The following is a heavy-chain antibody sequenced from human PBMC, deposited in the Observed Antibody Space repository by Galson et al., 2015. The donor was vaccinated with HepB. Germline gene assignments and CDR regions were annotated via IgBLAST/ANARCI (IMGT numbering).Heavy chain of an antibody. CDR3: TTEGITIFGVVKNYYYYGTDV. CDR1: GFTFSSYG. Sequence: SLRLSCADSGFTFSSYGMNWVRQAPGKGLEWVSCFSSSGCYTFYADSVKGRFTISRDDSKNTLYLQMNSLKTEDTAVYYCTTEGITIFGVVKNYYYYGTDVWGQGTTVTVSS. V-gene: IGHV3-21*03. D-gene: IGHD3-3*01. J-gene: IGHJ6*02. CDR2: FSSSGCYT.